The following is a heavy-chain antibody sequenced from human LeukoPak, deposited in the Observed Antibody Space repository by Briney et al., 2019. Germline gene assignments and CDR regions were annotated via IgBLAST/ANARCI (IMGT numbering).Heavy chain of an antibody. D-gene: IGHD3/OR15-3a*01. CDR3: AKSPQGTGTPYYFDY. V-gene: IGHV3-23*01. J-gene: IGHJ4*02. CDR1: GFTFSSYA. Sequence: GGPLRLSCAASGFTFSSYAMSWVRQAPGKGLEWVSIITGSGGSTSYADSVKGRFTISRDNSKNTVYLQMNSLGAEDTAIYSCAKSPQGTGTPYYFDYWGQGTLVTVSS. CDR2: ITGSGGST.